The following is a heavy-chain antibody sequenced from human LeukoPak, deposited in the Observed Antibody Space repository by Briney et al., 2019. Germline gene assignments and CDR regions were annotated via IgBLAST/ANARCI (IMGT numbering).Heavy chain of an antibody. D-gene: IGHD4-17*01. CDR3: AREDNYGELFY. CDR2: ISSTGSDI. V-gene: IGHV3-21*06. J-gene: IGHJ4*02. Sequence: GGSLRLSCAASGFTFSSYSMNWVRQAPGKGLEWVSSISSTGSDIYYANSVKGRFTISRDDAKTSLYLQINSLRPEDTAIYYCAREDNYGELFYWGQGTLVTVSS. CDR1: GFTFSSYS.